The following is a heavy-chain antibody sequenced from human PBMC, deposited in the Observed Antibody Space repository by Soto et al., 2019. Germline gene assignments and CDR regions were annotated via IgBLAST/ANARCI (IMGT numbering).Heavy chain of an antibody. V-gene: IGHV3-23*01. CDR2: VSGSGRTT. J-gene: IGHJ5*02. Sequence: EVQLLDSGGGLVQPGGSLRLSCAASGFTFSSSAMSWVHQAPGKGLEWVSAVSGSGRTTYYADSVRGRFTISRDNSKNTLYLQMNSLRAEDTAIYFCARCTVDTIVTSGWCHYLDPWGQGTLVTVSS. CDR1: GFTFSSSA. CDR3: ARCTVDTIVTSGWCHYLDP. D-gene: IGHD6-19*01.